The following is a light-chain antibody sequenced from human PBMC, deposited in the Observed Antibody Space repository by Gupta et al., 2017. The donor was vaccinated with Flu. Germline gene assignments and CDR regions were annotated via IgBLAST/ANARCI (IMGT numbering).Light chain of an antibody. CDR1: SSNIGAGYA. CDR3: QSYDSSLSGWV. Sequence: QSVMTQPPSVSGAPGQRVPISCTGRSSNIGAGYAVHWYQQLPGKAPKLLPYGNSNRPSGVPDRFSGSKSGTSASLAITGLQAEDEADYYCQSYDSSLSGWVFGGGTKLTVL. V-gene: IGLV1-40*01. J-gene: IGLJ3*02. CDR2: GNS.